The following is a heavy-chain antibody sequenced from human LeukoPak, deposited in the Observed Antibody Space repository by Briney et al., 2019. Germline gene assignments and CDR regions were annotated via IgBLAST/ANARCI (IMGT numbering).Heavy chain of an antibody. CDR3: ARDHLDSNYAPHYMDV. J-gene: IGHJ6*03. Sequence: SETLSLTCTVSGGSISSYYWSWIRQPPGKGLEWIGYIYYSGSTNYNPSLKSRVTISVDTSKNQFSLKLSSVTAEDTAVYYCARDHLDSNYAPHYMDVWGKGTTVTVSS. D-gene: IGHD4-11*01. CDR1: GGSISSYY. CDR2: IYYSGST. V-gene: IGHV4-59*01.